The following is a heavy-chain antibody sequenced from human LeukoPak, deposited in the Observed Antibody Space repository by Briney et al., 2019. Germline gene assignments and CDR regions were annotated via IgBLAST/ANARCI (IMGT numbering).Heavy chain of an antibody. J-gene: IGHJ4*02. Sequence: GGSLRLSCAAPGFTFSSYSMNWVRQAPGKGLEWVSSISSSSSYIYYADSVKGRFTISRDNAKNSLYLQMNSLRAEDTAVYYCAREPKTYYYDSSGYYALDYWGQGTLVTVSS. D-gene: IGHD3-22*01. V-gene: IGHV3-21*01. CDR3: AREPKTYYYDSSGYYALDY. CDR2: ISSSSSYI. CDR1: GFTFSSYS.